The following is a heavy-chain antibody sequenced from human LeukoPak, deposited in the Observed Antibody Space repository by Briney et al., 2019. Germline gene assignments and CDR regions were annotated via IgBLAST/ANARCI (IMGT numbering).Heavy chain of an antibody. CDR3: ARHPNDNGDRGWFDP. Sequence: GESLKISCKGSGYSFTSYWIGWVRQMPGKGLEWMGIIYPGDSDTRYSPSFQGQVTISADKSISTAYLQWSSLKASDTAMYYCARHPNDNGDRGWFDPWGQGTLVTVSS. CDR1: GYSFTSYW. J-gene: IGHJ5*02. D-gene: IGHD4-17*01. V-gene: IGHV5-51*01. CDR2: IYPGDSDT.